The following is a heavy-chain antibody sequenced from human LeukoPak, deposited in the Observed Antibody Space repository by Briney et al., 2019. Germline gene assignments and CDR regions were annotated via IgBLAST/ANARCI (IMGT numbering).Heavy chain of an antibody. J-gene: IGHJ3*02. D-gene: IGHD3-10*01. V-gene: IGHV3-11*04. Sequence: GGSLRLSCAASGFTLSDYYMSWIRQAPGKGLEWVSYISSSGSTIYYADSVKGRFTISTDNAKNSLYLQMNSLRAEDTAVYYCARVLLWFGEPNDAFDIWGQGTMVTVSS. CDR3: ARVLLWFGEPNDAFDI. CDR1: GFTLSDYY. CDR2: ISSSGSTI.